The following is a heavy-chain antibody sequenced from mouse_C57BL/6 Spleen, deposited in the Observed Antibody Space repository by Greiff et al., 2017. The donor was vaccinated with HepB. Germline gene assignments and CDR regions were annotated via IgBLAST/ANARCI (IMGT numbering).Heavy chain of an antibody. J-gene: IGHJ3*01. D-gene: IGHD2-5*01. CDR1: GFTFSSYG. V-gene: IGHV5-6*01. CDR2: ISSGGSYT. CDR3: ARRYSNYEFAY. Sequence: EVQRVESGGDLVKPGGSLKLSCAASGFTFSSYGMSWVRQTPDKRLEWVATISSGGSYTYYPDSVKGRFTISRDNAKNTLYLQMSSLKAEDTAMYYCARRYSNYEFAYWGQGTLVTVSA.